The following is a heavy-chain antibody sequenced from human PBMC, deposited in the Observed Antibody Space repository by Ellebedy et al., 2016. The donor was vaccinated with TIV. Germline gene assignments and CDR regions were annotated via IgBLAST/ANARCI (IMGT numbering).Heavy chain of an antibody. Sequence: SETLSLTCTVSGGSISSGGYYWSWIRQHPGKGLEWIGEINHSGSTNYNPSLKSRVTISVDTSKNQFSLKLSSVTAADTAVYYCARARFLEWLEHWGQGTLVTVSS. CDR2: INHSGST. V-gene: IGHV4-31*03. CDR3: ARARFLEWLEH. CDR1: GGSISSGGYY. J-gene: IGHJ1*01. D-gene: IGHD3-3*01.